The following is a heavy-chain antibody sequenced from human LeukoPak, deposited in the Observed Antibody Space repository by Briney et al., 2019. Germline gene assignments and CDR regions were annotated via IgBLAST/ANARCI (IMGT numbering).Heavy chain of an antibody. J-gene: IGHJ4*02. CDR3: ATVPDVTYYYGSGSYYD. V-gene: IGHV3-48*01. D-gene: IGHD3-10*01. Sequence: PGGSLRLSCAASGFTFSSYSMNWVRQAPGKGLEWVSYISSSSSTIYYADSVKGRFTISRDNAKNSLYLQMNSLRAEDTAVYYCATVPDVTYYYGSGSYYDWGQGTLVTVSS. CDR2: ISSSSSTI. CDR1: GFTFSSYS.